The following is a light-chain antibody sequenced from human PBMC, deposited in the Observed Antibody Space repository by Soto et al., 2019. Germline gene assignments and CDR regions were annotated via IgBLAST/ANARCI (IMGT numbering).Light chain of an antibody. CDR2: DSN. Sequence: QSVLTQPPSVSGAPGQRVTISCTGSESNIGAGYDVHWYQQLPGTAPKLLIYDSNKRPSGIPERFSASKSGTSATLGITGLQTGDEADYYCGVWDGSLRLYVFGTGTKVTVL. V-gene: IGLV1-51*01. CDR3: GVWDGSLRLYV. CDR1: ESNIGAGYD. J-gene: IGLJ1*01.